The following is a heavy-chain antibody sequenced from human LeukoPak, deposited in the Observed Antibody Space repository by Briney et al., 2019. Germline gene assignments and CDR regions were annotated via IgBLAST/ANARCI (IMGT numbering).Heavy chain of an antibody. V-gene: IGHV1-2*02. J-gene: IGHJ4*02. CDR2: INPNSGGT. D-gene: IGHD3-22*01. CDR3: AIDYYDSSGYYNY. Sequence: ASVKVSCKASGYTFTGYYMHWVRQAPGQGLEWMGWINPNSGGTSYAQKFQGRVTMTRDMSTSTVYMELSSLRSEDTAVYYCAIDYYDSSGYYNYWGQGTLVTVSS. CDR1: GYTFTGYY.